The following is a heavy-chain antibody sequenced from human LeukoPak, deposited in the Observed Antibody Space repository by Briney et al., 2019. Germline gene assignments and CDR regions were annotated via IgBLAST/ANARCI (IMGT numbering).Heavy chain of an antibody. Sequence: PGGPLRLSGAASGFTFRSNAMSGVRQAPGKALGGFAAISGSGGSPYSAGSVKGQFTISRDNSINTLYLQMNSLRAEDTAVYYCAKGQTYYYDSSGYYWGQGTLVTVSS. CDR3: AKGQTYYYDSSGYY. CDR2: ISGSGGSP. J-gene: IGHJ4*02. D-gene: IGHD3-22*01. V-gene: IGHV3-23*01. CDR1: GFTFRSNA.